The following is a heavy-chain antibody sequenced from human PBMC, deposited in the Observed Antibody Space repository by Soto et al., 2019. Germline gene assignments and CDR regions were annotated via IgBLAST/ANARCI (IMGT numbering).Heavy chain of an antibody. CDR1: GFTFSSYS. J-gene: IGHJ3*02. Sequence: GGSLRLSCVASGFTFSSYSMNWVRQAPGKGLEWVSSISSSSSYIYYGDSVKGRFTISRDNAKNSLYLQMNSLRAEDTAVYYCARDSCSGWYWAAFDIWGQGTMVTVSS. CDR3: ARDSCSGWYWAAFDI. CDR2: ISSSSSYI. D-gene: IGHD6-19*01. V-gene: IGHV3-21*01.